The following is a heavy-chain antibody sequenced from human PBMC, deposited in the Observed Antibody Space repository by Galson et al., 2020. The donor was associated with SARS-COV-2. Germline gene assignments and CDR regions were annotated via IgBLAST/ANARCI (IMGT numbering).Heavy chain of an antibody. Sequence: QLGESLKISCAASGFTFSSYGMHWVRQAPGKGLEWVAVISYDGSNKYYADSVKVRFTISRDNSKNTLYLQMNSLRAEDTAVYYCAKGPFYYYGSGSYETEIDYWGQGTLVTVSS. CDR1: GFTFSSYG. CDR3: AKGPFYYYGSGSYETEIDY. CDR2: ISYDGSNK. J-gene: IGHJ4*02. V-gene: IGHV3-30*18. D-gene: IGHD3-10*01.